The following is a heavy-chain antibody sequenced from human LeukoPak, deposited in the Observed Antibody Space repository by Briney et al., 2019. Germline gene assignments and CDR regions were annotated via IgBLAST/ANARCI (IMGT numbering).Heavy chain of an antibody. CDR2: MSNDGSDK. CDR1: GFSFITYG. CDR3: AKDSHI. J-gene: IGHJ3*02. Sequence: PGGSLRLSCAEFGFSFITYGMHWVRQAPGKGLEWVAFMSNDGSDKLYRDSVKGRFTISRDNSKNTLYLQMTRLRDDDTAVYYCAKDSHIWGQGTMVTVSS. V-gene: IGHV3-30*02.